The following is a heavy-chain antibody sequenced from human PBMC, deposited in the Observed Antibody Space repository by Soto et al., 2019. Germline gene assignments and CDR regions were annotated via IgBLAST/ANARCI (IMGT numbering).Heavy chain of an antibody. CDR3: ARSPWGYQLLSPGRGLKPLYFDY. CDR1: GGSFSGYY. J-gene: IGHJ4*02. CDR2: INHSGST. Sequence: PSETLSLTCAVYGGSFSGYYWSWIRQPPGKGLEWIGEINHSGSTNYNPSLKSRVTISVDTSKNQFSLKLSSVTAADTAVYYCARSPWGYQLLSPGRGLKPLYFDYWGQGTLVTVSS. D-gene: IGHD2-2*01. V-gene: IGHV4-34*01.